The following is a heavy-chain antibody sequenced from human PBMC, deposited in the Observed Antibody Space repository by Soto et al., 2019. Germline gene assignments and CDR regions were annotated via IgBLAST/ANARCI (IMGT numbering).Heavy chain of an antibody. V-gene: IGHV3-23*01. Sequence: EVQLLESGGGLVHPGGSLRLSCAVSGFTFSTYAMRWVRQAPGEGLEWVSAVSGTGGSIYYSDSVRGRFTVSRDNSKNPLYLQMNRLRADDTAVYYCASQGGASHFNSYDYYAMDVSGQGTTVTVSS. D-gene: IGHD2-2*01. CDR2: VSGTGGSI. CDR3: ASQGGASHFNSYDYYAMDV. J-gene: IGHJ6*02. CDR1: GFTFSTYA.